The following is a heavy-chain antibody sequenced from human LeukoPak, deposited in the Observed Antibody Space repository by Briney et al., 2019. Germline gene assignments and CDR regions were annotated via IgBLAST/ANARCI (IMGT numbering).Heavy chain of an antibody. J-gene: IGHJ3*02. CDR3: AKVYNDAFDI. CDR2: INWNSGII. CDR1: GFTFDDYA. V-gene: IGHV3-9*01. Sequence: PGGSLRHSCVASGFTFDDYAMHWVRQVPGKGLEWVSGINWNSGIIGYADSVKGRFTISRDNAKNSLDLQMNSLRAEDTALYYCAKVYNDAFDIWGQGTMVTVSS. D-gene: IGHD1-14*01.